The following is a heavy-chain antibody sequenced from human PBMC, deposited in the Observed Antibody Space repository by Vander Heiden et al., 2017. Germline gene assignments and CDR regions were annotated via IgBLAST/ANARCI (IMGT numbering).Heavy chain of an antibody. J-gene: IGHJ3*02. CDR2: ISSSSSYI. CDR1: GFTFSSYS. D-gene: IGHD3-22*01. V-gene: IGHV3-21*01. Sequence: EVQLVESGGGLVKPGGSLSLSCAASGFTFSSYSMNWVRQAPGKGLEWVSSISSSSSYIYYADSVKGRFTISRDNAKNSLYLQMNSLRAEDTAVYYCARDLGYYDSSGAFIWGQGTMVTVSS. CDR3: ARDLGYYDSSGAFI.